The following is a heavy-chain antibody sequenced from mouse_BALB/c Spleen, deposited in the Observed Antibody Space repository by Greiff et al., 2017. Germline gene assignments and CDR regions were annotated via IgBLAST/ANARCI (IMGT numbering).Heavy chain of an antibody. CDR3: ARSDGYYWYFDV. D-gene: IGHD2-3*01. Sequence: EVKLMESGGGLVQPGGSRKLSCAASGFTFSSFGMHWVRQAPEKGLEWVAYISSGSSTIYYADTVKGRFTISRDNPKNTLFLHMTSLRSEDTAMYYCARSDGYYWYFDVWGAGTTVTVSS. CDR2: ISSGSSTI. V-gene: IGHV5-17*02. CDR1: GFTFSSFG. J-gene: IGHJ1*01.